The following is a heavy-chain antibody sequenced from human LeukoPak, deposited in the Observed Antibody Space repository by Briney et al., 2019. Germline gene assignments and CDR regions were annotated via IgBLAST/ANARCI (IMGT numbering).Heavy chain of an antibody. CDR2: ISGSSSSI. D-gene: IGHD1-26*01. J-gene: IGHJ3*02. V-gene: IGHV3-21*01. Sequence: GGPLRLSCAASGFTFSSYSMNWVRQAPGKGLEWVSSISGSSSSIFYADSVEGRFTISRDNAKNSLYLQMNSLSAEDTAVYYCARVGVVGATLDAFDIWGQGTMVTVSS. CDR3: ARVGVVGATLDAFDI. CDR1: GFTFSSYS.